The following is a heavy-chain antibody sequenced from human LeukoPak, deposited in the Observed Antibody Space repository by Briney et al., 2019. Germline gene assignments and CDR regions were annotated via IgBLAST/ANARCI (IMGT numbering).Heavy chain of an antibody. CDR2: IIPSDGST. CDR3: ARGKVVIMVGGFIITFLYY. V-gene: IGHV1-46*01. J-gene: IGHJ4*02. D-gene: IGHD3-10*01. Sequence: ASVKVSCKASGYSFTRYFIHWVRQAPGQGLEWMGIIIPSDGSTSYAQKFQGRVTMTRDTSTSTVYMELSSLRSEDAAVYYCARGKVVIMVGGFIITFLYYWGGGTLVTVSS. CDR1: GYSFTRYF.